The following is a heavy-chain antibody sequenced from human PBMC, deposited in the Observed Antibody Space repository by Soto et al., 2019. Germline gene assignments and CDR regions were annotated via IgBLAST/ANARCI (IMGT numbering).Heavy chain of an antibody. CDR1: GGTFSSYA. V-gene: IGHV1-69*13. Sequence: SVKVSCKASGGTFSSYAISWVRQAPGQGLEWMGGIIPIFGTANYAQKFQGRVTITADESTGTAYMELSSLRSEDTAVYYCARGTIVVVPAATPYYGMDVWGQGTTVTVSS. CDR3: ARGTIVVVPAATPYYGMDV. D-gene: IGHD2-2*01. J-gene: IGHJ6*02. CDR2: IIPIFGTA.